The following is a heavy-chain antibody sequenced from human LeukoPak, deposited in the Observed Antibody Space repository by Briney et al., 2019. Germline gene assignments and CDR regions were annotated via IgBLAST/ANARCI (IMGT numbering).Heavy chain of an antibody. J-gene: IGHJ4*02. CDR1: RYTFSRHG. CDR2: VWYDGRNR. V-gene: IGHV3-33*01. D-gene: IGHD6-13*01. Sequence: GRSLTLSCAASRYTFSRHGIHWVRQAPGKGLEWVAVVWYDGRNRDYADSVKGRFTISKDNSNNMVFLQMDRLRAEDTAVYYCATTGGIAAAVGDYWGQGTLVTVSS. CDR3: ATTGGIAAAVGDY.